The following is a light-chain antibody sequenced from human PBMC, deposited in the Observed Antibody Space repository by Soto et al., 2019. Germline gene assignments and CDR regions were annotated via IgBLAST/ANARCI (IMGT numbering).Light chain of an antibody. J-gene: IGKJ1*01. Sequence: DIQMTQSPSTLSASVGDRVTITCRASQSISGSLAWYQQKPEKAPKLLIYEASNLKSGVPSRFSGSGSGTQYTLTISSLQADDSASYYCQQYNGYWTFGQGTRVEIK. CDR1: QSISGS. V-gene: IGKV1-5*03. CDR3: QQYNGYWT. CDR2: EAS.